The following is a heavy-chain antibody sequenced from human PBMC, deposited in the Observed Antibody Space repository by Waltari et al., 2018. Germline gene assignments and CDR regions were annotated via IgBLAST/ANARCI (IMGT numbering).Heavy chain of an antibody. Sequence: EVQLVESGGGLVQPGRSLRISCAVSGFTFDDYAMHWVRQAPGKGLEWVSGISWNSDNIGYADSVKGRFTISRDNAKNSLYLQMNSLRPEDTALYYCAKGHSGSYGLKDWGQGTLVTVSS. CDR1: GFTFDDYA. J-gene: IGHJ4*02. V-gene: IGHV3-9*01. D-gene: IGHD1-26*01. CDR3: AKGHSGSYGLKD. CDR2: ISWNSDNI.